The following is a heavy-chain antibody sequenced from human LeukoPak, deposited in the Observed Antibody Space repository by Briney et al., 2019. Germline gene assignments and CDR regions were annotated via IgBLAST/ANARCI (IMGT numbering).Heavy chain of an antibody. CDR1: RFTFSNFD. Sequence: GGSLRLSCAASRFTFSNFDMRWVRQAPGKGLEWVTFIRSDGGNEYYADSVRGRFTISRDNSKNTLYLQMSSLRPEDTAVYYCARQIGVSIDYWGQGTLVTVSS. D-gene: IGHD5/OR15-5a*01. V-gene: IGHV3-30*02. CDR3: ARQIGVSIDY. J-gene: IGHJ4*02. CDR2: IRSDGGNE.